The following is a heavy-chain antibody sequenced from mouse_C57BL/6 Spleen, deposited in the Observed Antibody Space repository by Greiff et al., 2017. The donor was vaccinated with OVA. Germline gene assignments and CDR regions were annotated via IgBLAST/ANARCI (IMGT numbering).Heavy chain of an antibody. Sequence: VNVVESGAELVRPGASVTLSCKASGYTFTDYEMHWVKQTPVHGLEWIGAIDPETGGTAYNQKFKGKAILTADKSSSTAYMGLRSLTSEDSAVYDCTRRVFAYWGQGTLVTVSA. V-gene: IGHV1-15*01. J-gene: IGHJ3*01. CDR1: GYTFTDYE. CDR2: IDPETGGT. CDR3: TRRVFAY.